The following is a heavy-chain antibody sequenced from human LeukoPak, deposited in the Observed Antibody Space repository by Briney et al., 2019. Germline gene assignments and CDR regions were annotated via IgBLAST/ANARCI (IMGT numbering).Heavy chain of an antibody. CDR1: GGSFSGYY. D-gene: IGHD6-19*01. Sequence: SETLSLTCAVYGGSFSGYYWSWIRQPPGKGLEWIGEINHSGSTNYNPSLKSRVTISVDTSKNQFSLKLNSVTAADTAVYYCAVTVAGTVRWFDPWGQGTLVTVSS. CDR3: AVTVAGTVRWFDP. CDR2: INHSGST. V-gene: IGHV4-34*01. J-gene: IGHJ5*02.